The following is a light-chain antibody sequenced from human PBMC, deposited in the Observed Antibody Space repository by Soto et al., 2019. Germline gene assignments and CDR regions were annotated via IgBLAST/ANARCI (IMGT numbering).Light chain of an antibody. CDR2: GAS. CDR1: QSVSSSY. Sequence: ESVFTQPPGTLSFSPREKATLSCRASQSVSSSYLAWYQQKTGQAPRPLIYGASSRAIGIPDRFSCSGSGKDFTLTISRLEPEDFAVYYCQQYGSSPWTFGQGTRVDIK. J-gene: IGKJ1*01. V-gene: IGKV3-20*01. CDR3: QQYGSSPWT.